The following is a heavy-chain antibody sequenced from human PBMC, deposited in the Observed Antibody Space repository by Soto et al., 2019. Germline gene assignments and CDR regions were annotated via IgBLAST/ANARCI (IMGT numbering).Heavy chain of an antibody. Sequence: GGSLRLSCAGSGFKFADYALGWVRQAPGKGLEWVTSISGAAHGSFTADSVRGRFTVSRDNSKDTIFLQMNNLRAEATAIYYCAKTPMDPVGTHFFDLWGQGTLVTVSS. CDR1: GFKFADYA. V-gene: IGHV3-23*01. CDR2: ISGAAHGS. J-gene: IGHJ4*02. CDR3: AKTPMDPVGTHFFDL. D-gene: IGHD5-12*01.